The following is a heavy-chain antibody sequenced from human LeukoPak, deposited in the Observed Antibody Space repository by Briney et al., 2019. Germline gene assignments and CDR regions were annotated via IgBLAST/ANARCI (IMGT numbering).Heavy chain of an antibody. CDR3: ARAALQEAFDI. D-gene: IGHD2-15*01. J-gene: IGHJ3*02. CDR2: IYGGGST. CDR1: GFTVSSNY. Sequence: GGSLRLSCAASGFTVSSNYMNWVRQAPGKGLEWVSVIYGGGSTYYADSVKGRFIISRDTSKNTLYLHMNSLRAEDTAVYYCARAALQEAFDIWGQGTMVTVSS. V-gene: IGHV3-53*01.